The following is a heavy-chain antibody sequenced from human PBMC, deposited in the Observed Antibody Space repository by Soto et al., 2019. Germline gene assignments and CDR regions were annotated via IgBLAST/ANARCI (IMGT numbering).Heavy chain of an antibody. D-gene: IGHD3-3*01. Sequence: QVQLQESGPGLVKPSETLSLTCTVSGGSISTYYWSWIRQSPGKGLEWIGYIYYNGRTNYNPSLKSRVTITVDTSENQFSLKLTSVSAADTAVYYCARDGSGYDFWGGPYYFDYWGQGIQVTVSS. J-gene: IGHJ4*02. CDR2: IYYNGRT. CDR3: ARDGSGYDFWGGPYYFDY. CDR1: GGSISTYY. V-gene: IGHV4-59*01.